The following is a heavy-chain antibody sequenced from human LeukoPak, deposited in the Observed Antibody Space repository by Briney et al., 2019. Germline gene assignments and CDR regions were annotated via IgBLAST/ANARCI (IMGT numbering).Heavy chain of an antibody. CDR2: IYYSGST. CDR3: ARYYDSRSGFDY. Sequence: PSETLSLTCTVSGGPISSYYWGWIRQPPGKGLEWIGYIYYSGSTNYNPSLKSRVTISVDTSKNQFSLKLSSVTAADTAVYYCARYYDSRSGFDYWGQGTLVTVSS. CDR1: GGPISSYY. V-gene: IGHV4-59*08. D-gene: IGHD3-22*01. J-gene: IGHJ4*02.